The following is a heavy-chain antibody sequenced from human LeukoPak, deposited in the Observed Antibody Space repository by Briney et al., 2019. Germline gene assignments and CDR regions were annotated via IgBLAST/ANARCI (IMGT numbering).Heavy chain of an antibody. D-gene: IGHD1-26*01. J-gene: IGHJ4*02. Sequence: ASVKVSCKASGYTFTGYYMHWVRRAPGQGLEWMGWINPNSGGTNYAQKFQGRVTMTRDTSISTAYMELSRLRSDDTAVYYCARSGSYGYYFDYWGQGTLVTVSS. CDR3: ARSGSYGYYFDY. CDR1: GYTFTGYY. V-gene: IGHV1-2*02. CDR2: INPNSGGT.